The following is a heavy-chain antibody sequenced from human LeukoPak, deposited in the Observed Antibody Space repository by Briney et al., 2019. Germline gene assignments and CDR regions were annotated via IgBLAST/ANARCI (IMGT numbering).Heavy chain of an antibody. J-gene: IGHJ5*02. Sequence: SETLSLTCTVSGDSVSSSSYYWGWIRQPPGKGLEWIGNIYYSGSTYYNPSHKSRVTISVDTSKNQFSLKLSSVTAADTAVYYWARDLRGDTVMLGPGGQEPL. CDR3: ARDLRGDTVMLGP. V-gene: IGHV4-39*01. CDR1: GDSVSSSSYY. D-gene: IGHD5-18*01. CDR2: IYYSGST.